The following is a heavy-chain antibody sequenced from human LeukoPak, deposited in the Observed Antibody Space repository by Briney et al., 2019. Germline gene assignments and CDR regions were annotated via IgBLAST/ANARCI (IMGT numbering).Heavy chain of an antibody. CDR2: ISNDGGGT. CDR3: ARDFGWVSSGPLDY. CDR1: GFIFNNYG. J-gene: IGHJ4*02. Sequence: GGSLRLSCAASGFIFNNYGLIWVRQAPGKGLEWVSAISNDGGGTNYADFVKGRFTISRDNAKNSLYLQMNSLRAEDTAVYYCARDFGWVSSGPLDYWGQGTLVTVSS. V-gene: IGHV3-23*01. D-gene: IGHD3-22*01.